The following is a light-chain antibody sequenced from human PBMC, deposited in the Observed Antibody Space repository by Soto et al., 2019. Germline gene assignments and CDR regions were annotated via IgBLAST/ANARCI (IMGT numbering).Light chain of an antibody. CDR3: QWYSGSQT. CDR2: DAS. CDR1: QSVNSLY. V-gene: IGKV3-20*01. Sequence: EIVLTQSPGTLSLSPGERATLSCRASQSVNSLYLAWYQQKPGQAPRLLIYDASNRATGIPDRFSGSAYGTDFTLTISRLEPEDFAVSSCQWYSGSQTFGGGTKVEIK. J-gene: IGKJ4*01.